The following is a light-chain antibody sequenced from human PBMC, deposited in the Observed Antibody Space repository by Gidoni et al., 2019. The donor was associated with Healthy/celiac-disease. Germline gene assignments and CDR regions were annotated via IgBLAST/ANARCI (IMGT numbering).Light chain of an antibody. Sequence: EIVLTQSPATLSLSPGERATLSCRASQSVSSYLAWYQQKPVQAPRLLIYDASNRATGIPARFSGSGSGTYFTLTISSLEPEDFAVYYCQQRSNLPLTFGGGTKVEIK. CDR2: DAS. V-gene: IGKV3-11*01. J-gene: IGKJ4*01. CDR1: QSVSSY. CDR3: QQRSNLPLT.